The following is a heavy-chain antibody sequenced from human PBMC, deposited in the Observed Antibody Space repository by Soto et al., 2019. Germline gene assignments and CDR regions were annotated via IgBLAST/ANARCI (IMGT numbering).Heavy chain of an antibody. CDR3: ARAPSSSSSFYYYYYMDV. CDR2: ISAYNGNT. D-gene: IGHD6-6*01. V-gene: IGHV1-18*01. CDR1: GYTFTSYG. J-gene: IGHJ6*03. Sequence: QVPLVQSGAEVKKPGASVKVSCKASGYTFTSYGISWVRQAPGQGLEWMGWISAYNGNTNYAQKLQGRVTMTTDTSTSTAYMELRSLRSDDTAVYYCARAPSSSSSFYYYYYMDVWGKGTTVTVSS.